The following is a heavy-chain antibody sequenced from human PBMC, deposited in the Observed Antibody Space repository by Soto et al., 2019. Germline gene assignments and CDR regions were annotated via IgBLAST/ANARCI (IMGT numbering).Heavy chain of an antibody. D-gene: IGHD2-15*01. Sequence: QVQLVESGGGVVQPGRSLRLSCAASGFTFSSYGMHWVRQAPGKGLEWVAVIWYDGSNKYYADSVKGRFTISRDNSKNTLYPQMNSLRAEDTAVYYCAREVVGWFDPWGQGTLVTVSS. V-gene: IGHV3-33*01. CDR3: AREVVGWFDP. J-gene: IGHJ5*02. CDR1: GFTFSSYG. CDR2: IWYDGSNK.